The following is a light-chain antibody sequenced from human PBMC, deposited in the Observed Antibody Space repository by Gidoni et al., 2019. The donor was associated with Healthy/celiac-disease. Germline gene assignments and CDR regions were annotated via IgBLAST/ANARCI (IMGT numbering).Light chain of an antibody. CDR1: QSISSY. CDR3: QQSYSTPYT. Sequence: IQMTQSPSSLSASVGDRVTITCRASQSISSYLNWYQQKPGKAPKLLIYAASSVQSGVPSRFSGSGSGTDFTLTISSLQLEDFATYYCQQSYSTPYTFGQGTKLEIK. V-gene: IGKV1-39*01. CDR2: AAS. J-gene: IGKJ2*01.